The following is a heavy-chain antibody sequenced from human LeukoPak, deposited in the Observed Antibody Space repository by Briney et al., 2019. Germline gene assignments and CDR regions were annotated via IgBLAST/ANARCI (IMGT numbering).Heavy chain of an antibody. CDR1: GGSIISSDH. CDR2: IYYSGNT. D-gene: IGHD4-17*01. J-gene: IGHJ5*02. Sequence: SETLSLTCTVSGGSIISSDHWGWIRQPPGKGLEWIANIYYSGNTYYNPSLRSRVTISVDTSKNQFSLELSSVTAADSAVYYCARLRPNDSGDYSRFDPWGQGTLVTVSS. V-gene: IGHV4-39*01. CDR3: ARLRPNDSGDYSRFDP.